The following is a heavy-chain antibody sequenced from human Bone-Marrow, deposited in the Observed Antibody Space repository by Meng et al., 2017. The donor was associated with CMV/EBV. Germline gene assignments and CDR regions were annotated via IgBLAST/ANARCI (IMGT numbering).Heavy chain of an antibody. CDR3: ARDRRIYGGNYPDYYYYYGMAV. D-gene: IGHD4/OR15-4a*01. J-gene: IGHJ6*01. Sequence: GESLKISCAASGFDFDDYAMHWVRQAPGKGLEWVSLITFDGGRIYYADSVKGRFTISRDNSKNTLYLQMNSLRAEDTAVYYCARDRRIYGGNYPDYYYYYGMAVWGQGTTVTVSS. V-gene: IGHV3-43D*03. CDR2: ITFDGGRI. CDR1: GFDFDDYA.